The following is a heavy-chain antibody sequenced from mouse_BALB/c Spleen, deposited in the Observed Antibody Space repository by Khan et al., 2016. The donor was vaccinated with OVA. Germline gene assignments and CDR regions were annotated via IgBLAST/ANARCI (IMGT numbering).Heavy chain of an antibody. Sequence: VQLQESGPGLVAPSQSLSITCTVSGFSLTGYGVNWVRQPPGKGLEWLGMIWGDGSTDYNSALKSRLSICKDNSKSQVSLKMNSLQIDDTARYYCARAYYANYRETMDYWGQGTSVTVSS. V-gene: IGHV2-6-7*01. CDR2: IWGDGST. CDR3: ARAYYANYRETMDY. J-gene: IGHJ4*01. D-gene: IGHD2-10*01. CDR1: GFSLTGYG.